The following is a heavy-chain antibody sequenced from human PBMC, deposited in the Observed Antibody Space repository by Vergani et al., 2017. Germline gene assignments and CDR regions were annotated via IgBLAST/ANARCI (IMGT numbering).Heavy chain of an antibody. CDR2: IKQDGSEK. V-gene: IGHV3-7*03. D-gene: IGHD3-22*01. Sequence: EVQLVESGGGLVQPGGSLRLSCAASGFTFSSYWMSWVRQAPGKGLEWVANIKQDGSEKYYVDSVKGRFTISRDNAKNSLYLQMNSLRAEDTAVYYCASYXDSSGPPASLSSTWYFDLWGRGTLVTVSS. J-gene: IGHJ2*01. CDR1: GFTFSSYW. CDR3: ASYXDSSGPPASLSSTWYFDL.